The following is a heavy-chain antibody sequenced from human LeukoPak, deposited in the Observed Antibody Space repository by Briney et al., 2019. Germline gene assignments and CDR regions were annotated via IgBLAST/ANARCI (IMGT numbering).Heavy chain of an antibody. D-gene: IGHD1-26*01. CDR2: ISYDGSNK. J-gene: IGHJ4*02. CDR3: AKDGI. CDR1: GFTFSSYG. Sequence: PGGSLRLSCATSGFTFSSYGMHWARQAPGKGLEWVAVISYDGSNKYYADSVKGRFTISRDNSKNTLYLQMNSLRAEDTAVYYCAKDGIWGQGTLVTVSS. V-gene: IGHV3-30*18.